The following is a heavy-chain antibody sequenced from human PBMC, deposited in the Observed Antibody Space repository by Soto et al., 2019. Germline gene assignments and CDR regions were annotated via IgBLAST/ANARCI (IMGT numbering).Heavy chain of an antibody. J-gene: IGHJ4*02. CDR1: GGSISSYY. D-gene: IGHD3-22*01. V-gene: IGHV4-59*12. Sequence: PSETLSLTCTVSGGSISSYYWSWIRQPPGKGLEWIGYIYYSGSTNYNPSLKSRVTISVDTSKNQFSLKLSSVTAADTAVYYCARGTGMIVGRAQTFTGGVYFDYWGQGTLVTVSS. CDR2: IYYSGST. CDR3: ARGTGMIVGRAQTFTGGVYFDY.